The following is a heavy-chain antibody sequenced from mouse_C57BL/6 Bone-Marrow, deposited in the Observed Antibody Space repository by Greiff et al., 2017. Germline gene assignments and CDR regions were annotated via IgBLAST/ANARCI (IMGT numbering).Heavy chain of an antibody. CDR2: IYPRSGNT. CDR3: ARIPIYYYGSSPLFAY. CDR1: GYTFTSYG. J-gene: IGHJ3*01. D-gene: IGHD1-1*01. Sequence: VKLVESGAELARPGASVKLSCKASGYTFTSYGISWVKQRTGQGLEWIGEIYPRSGNTYYNEKFKGKATLTADKSSSTAYMELRSLTSEDSAVYFCARIPIYYYGSSPLFAYWGQGTLVTVSA. V-gene: IGHV1-81*01.